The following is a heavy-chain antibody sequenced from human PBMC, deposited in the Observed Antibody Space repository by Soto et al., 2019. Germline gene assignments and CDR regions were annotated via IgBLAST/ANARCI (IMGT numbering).Heavy chain of an antibody. Sequence: QVQLQESGPGLVQASQTLSLTCTVSGGPITTGGHFWSWIRRSPGKGLEWIGYIYYSGTTHYNPSLKRRVTISIDTSKKQFSLNLSSVTAADTAVYYCARAVSGSYLDSWGQGTLVTVSS. CDR1: GGPITTGGHF. V-gene: IGHV4-31*03. CDR3: ARAVSGSYLDS. D-gene: IGHD1-26*01. CDR2: IYYSGTT. J-gene: IGHJ4*02.